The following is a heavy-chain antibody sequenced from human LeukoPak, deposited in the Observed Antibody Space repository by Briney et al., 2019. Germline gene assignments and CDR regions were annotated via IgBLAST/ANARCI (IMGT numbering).Heavy chain of an antibody. D-gene: IGHD3-10*02. CDR2: ISSSGSTI. Sequence: GGSLRLSCAASGFIFSSYSMSWVRQAPGKGLEWVSYISSSGSTIYYADSVKGRFTISRDNAKNSLYLQMNSLRAEDTAVYYCAQLGITMIGGVWGKGTTVTISS. V-gene: IGHV3-48*04. J-gene: IGHJ6*04. CDR1: GFIFSSYS. CDR3: AQLGITMIGGV.